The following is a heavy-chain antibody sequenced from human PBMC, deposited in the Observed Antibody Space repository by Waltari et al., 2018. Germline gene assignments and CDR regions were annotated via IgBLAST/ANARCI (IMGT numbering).Heavy chain of an antibody. D-gene: IGHD2-2*01. Sequence: EVQLLESGGGLVQPGGSLRLSCAASGFTFSSYAMSWFRPAPGKGLEWVSVISGSGGSTYYADSVKGRCTISRDNSKNTLYLQMNSLRAEDTAVYYCAKDPRRCSSTSCPFDYWGQGTLVTVSS. CDR1: GFTFSSYA. V-gene: IGHV3-23*01. J-gene: IGHJ4*02. CDR3: AKDPRRCSSTSCPFDY. CDR2: ISGSGGST.